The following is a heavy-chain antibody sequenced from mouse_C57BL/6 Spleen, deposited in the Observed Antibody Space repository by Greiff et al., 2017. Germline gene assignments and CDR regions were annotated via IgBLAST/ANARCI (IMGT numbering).Heavy chain of an antibody. D-gene: IGHD2-2*01. J-gene: IGHJ2*01. CDR2: ISDGGSYT. V-gene: IGHV5-4*03. CDR3: ARGYGYDG. CDR1: GFTFSSYA. Sequence: EVKLQESGGGLVKPGGSLKLSCAASGFTFSSYAMSWVRQTPEKRLEWVATISDGGSYTYYPDNVKGRFTISRDNAKNNLYLQMSHLKSEDTAMYYCARGYGYDGWGQGTTLTVSS.